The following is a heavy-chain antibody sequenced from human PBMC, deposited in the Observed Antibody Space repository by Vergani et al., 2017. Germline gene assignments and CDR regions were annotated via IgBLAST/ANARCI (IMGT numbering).Heavy chain of an antibody. CDR3: AKDHHATSYYYYFMDG. CDR2: ISYDGSNK. CDR1: GFTFSSYG. V-gene: IGHV3-30*18. Sequence: QVQLVESGGGVVQPGRSLRLSWAASGFTFSSYGMHWVRQAPGKGLEWVAVISYDGSNKYYADSVKGRFTISKDNSKNTLYLQMNSLRAEDTAVYYCAKDHHATSYYYYFMDGWGKRTTVTVSS. J-gene: IGHJ6*03.